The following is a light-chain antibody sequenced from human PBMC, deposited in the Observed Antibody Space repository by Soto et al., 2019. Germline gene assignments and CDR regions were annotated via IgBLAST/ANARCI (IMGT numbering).Light chain of an antibody. J-gene: IGKJ3*01. CDR3: QQTSSAPFT. V-gene: IGKV1-12*01. CDR1: QDISSW. CDR2: AAS. Sequence: DIQMTQSPSSVSASIGDRVIITCRASQDISSWLAWYQQKPREAPKLLIYAASTLESGVPSRFSGSGSRTDFTLTITSLQPEDFATYYCQQTSSAPFTFGPGTKVDIK.